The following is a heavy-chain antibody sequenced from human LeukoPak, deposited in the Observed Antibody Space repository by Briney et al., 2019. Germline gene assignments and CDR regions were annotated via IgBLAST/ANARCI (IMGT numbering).Heavy chain of an antibody. D-gene: IGHD1-26*01. Sequence: PGGSLRLSCAASGLTFSSYAMHWVRQAPGKGLEWVAVISYDGSNKYYADSVKGRFTISRDNSKNTLYLQMNSLRAEDTAVYYCASSGSYSLTSWFDPWGQGTLVTVSS. CDR3: ASSGSYSLTSWFDP. CDR2: ISYDGSNK. CDR1: GLTFSSYA. V-gene: IGHV3-30-3*01. J-gene: IGHJ5*02.